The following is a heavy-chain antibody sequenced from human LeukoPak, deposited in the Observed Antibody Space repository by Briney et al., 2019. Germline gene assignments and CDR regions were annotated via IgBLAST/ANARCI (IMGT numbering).Heavy chain of an antibody. J-gene: IGHJ5*02. CDR1: GYSFTSYW. CDR2: IYPGDSDT. V-gene: IGHV5-51*01. CDR3: ARQTSDDSSGYYGPNWFDP. Sequence: GESLRTSCKGSGYSFTSYWIGWVRQMPGKGLEWMGIIYPGDSDTRYSPSFQGQVTISADKSISTAYLQWSSLKASDTAMYYCARQTSDDSSGYYGPNWFDPWGQGTLVTVSS. D-gene: IGHD3-22*01.